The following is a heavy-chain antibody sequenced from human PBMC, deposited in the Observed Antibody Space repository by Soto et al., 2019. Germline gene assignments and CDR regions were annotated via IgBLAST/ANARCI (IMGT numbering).Heavy chain of an antibody. Sequence: GGSLRLCCAASGVTFSSYAMSWVRQAPGKGLEWVSAISGSGGSTYYADSVKGRFTISRDNSKNTLYLQMNSLRAEDTAVYYCAKVWNRTHYAPGFDYWGQGTLVTVSS. V-gene: IGHV3-23*01. CDR2: ISGSGGST. CDR3: AKVWNRTHYAPGFDY. J-gene: IGHJ4*02. D-gene: IGHD1-1*01. CDR1: GVTFSSYA.